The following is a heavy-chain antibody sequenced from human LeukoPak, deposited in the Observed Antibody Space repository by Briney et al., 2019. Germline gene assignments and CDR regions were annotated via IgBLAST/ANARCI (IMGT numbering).Heavy chain of an antibody. Sequence: PGGSLRLSCATSGYAFREYEFTWVRQAPGKGLEWVYSITGLRSMEYYAESVKCRFTISRDNAKNSLYLQMNSLRAEDTAVYYCARVVLYYSYLDVWGKGTTVTVSS. V-gene: IGHV3-69-1*01. J-gene: IGHJ6*03. CDR3: ARVVLYYSYLDV. CDR1: GYAFREYE. CDR2: ITGLRSME. D-gene: IGHD6-13*01.